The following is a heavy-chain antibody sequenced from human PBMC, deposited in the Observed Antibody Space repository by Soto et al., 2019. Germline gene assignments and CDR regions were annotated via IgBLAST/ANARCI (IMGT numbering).Heavy chain of an antibody. D-gene: IGHD5-18*01. J-gene: IGHJ6*02. CDR2: IWHDGSTT. Sequence: QEQLVESGGGVVQPGRSLRLSCAASGFSFSSYAMHWVRQAPGKGLEWVALIWHDGSTTSYADSVKGRFTISRDNSKNTHYLQMNNLRAEDTAVYYCARDVETTKANYYYYGMDVWVRGTPVTVSS. V-gene: IGHV3-33*01. CDR1: GFSFSSYA. CDR3: ARDVETTKANYYYYGMDV.